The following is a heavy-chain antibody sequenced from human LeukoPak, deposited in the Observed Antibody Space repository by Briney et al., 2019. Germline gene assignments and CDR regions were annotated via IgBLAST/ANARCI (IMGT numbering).Heavy chain of an antibody. Sequence: SETLSLTCAVSGYSISSGYYWGWIRQPPGKGLEWIGGIYHSGSTYYNPSLKRRVTISVDTSKNQFSLKLSSVTAADTAVYYCARLGYSYGSDWYFDFWGRGTLVTVSS. CDR2: IYHSGST. CDR3: ARLGYSYGSDWYFDF. J-gene: IGHJ2*01. CDR1: GYSISSGYY. V-gene: IGHV4-38-2*01. D-gene: IGHD5-18*01.